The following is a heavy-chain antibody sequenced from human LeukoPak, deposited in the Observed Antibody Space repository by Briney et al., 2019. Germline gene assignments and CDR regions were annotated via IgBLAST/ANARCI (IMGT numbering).Heavy chain of an antibody. Sequence: PGGSLRLSCAVSGFTFSSYEMNWVREAPGKGVEWVSWISSGGSSMFYSDSVKGRFTISRDNAKNSLYLQMNSLRAEDTAVYYCARDMTTVTTSSVSGYYFYGMDVWGQGTTVTVAS. CDR2: ISSGGSSM. J-gene: IGHJ6*02. V-gene: IGHV3-48*03. CDR3: ARDMTTVTTSSVSGYYFYGMDV. D-gene: IGHD4-17*01. CDR1: GFTFSSYE.